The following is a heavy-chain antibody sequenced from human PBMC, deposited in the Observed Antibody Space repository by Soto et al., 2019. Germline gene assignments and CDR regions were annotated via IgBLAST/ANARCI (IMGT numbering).Heavy chain of an antibody. Sequence: QVQLVQSGAEVKKPGASVKVSCKASGYTFTSYDINWVRQATGQGLEWMGWLNPNSGNTGYAHKFQGRVTMTRNTSISTAYMELSSLRYDDTAVYYCARSVEWLASFDYWGQGTLVTVSS. J-gene: IGHJ4*02. V-gene: IGHV1-8*01. D-gene: IGHD6-19*01. CDR2: LNPNSGNT. CDR3: ARSVEWLASFDY. CDR1: GYTFTSYD.